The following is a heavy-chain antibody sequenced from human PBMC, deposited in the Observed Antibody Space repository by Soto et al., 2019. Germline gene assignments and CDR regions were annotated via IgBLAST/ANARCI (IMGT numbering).Heavy chain of an antibody. CDR3: ARLQSSAGLLYFDY. V-gene: IGHV5-51*01. CDR2: IYPGDSDT. D-gene: IGHD6-25*01. J-gene: IGHJ4*02. Sequence: PGESLKISCKGSGYSFTGYWIGWVRQMPGKGLEWMGIIYPGDSDTRYSPSSQGQVTISADKSISTAYLQWSSLKASDTAMYYCARLQSSAGLLYFDYWGQGTLVTVSS. CDR1: GYSFTGYW.